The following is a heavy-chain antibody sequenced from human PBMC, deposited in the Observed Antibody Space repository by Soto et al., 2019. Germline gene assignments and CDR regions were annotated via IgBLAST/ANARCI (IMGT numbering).Heavy chain of an antibody. Sequence: SETLSLNCTVSGGAISSYYWRGIRQPPGKGLEWIGEINHSGSTNYNPSLKSRVTRSVDTSKNQFSLKLSSVTAADTAVYYCARALILYYYGSGSPRRGYFDYWGQGTLVT. CDR2: INHSGST. D-gene: IGHD3-10*01. J-gene: IGHJ4*02. CDR3: ARALILYYYGSGSPRRGYFDY. CDR1: GGAISSYY. V-gene: IGHV4-34*01.